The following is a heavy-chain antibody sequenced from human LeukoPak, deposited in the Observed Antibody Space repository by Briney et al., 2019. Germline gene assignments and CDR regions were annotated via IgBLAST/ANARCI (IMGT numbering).Heavy chain of an antibody. CDR1: GFSFSVYW. D-gene: IGHD2-15*01. J-gene: IGHJ4*02. Sequence: GGSLRLSCAASGFSFSVYWMHWVRQAPGKGPVWVSRIKTDGSITDYADSVKGRFTISRDNAKNSLYLQMNSLRAEDTAVYYCAKFSRAADSYWGQGTLVTVSS. CDR2: IKTDGSIT. CDR3: AKFSRAADSY. V-gene: IGHV3-74*01.